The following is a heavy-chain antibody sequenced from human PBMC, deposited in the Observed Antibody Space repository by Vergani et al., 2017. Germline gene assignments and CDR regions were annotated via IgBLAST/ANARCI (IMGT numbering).Heavy chain of an antibody. CDR3: ARDAGYSGSYFIDYYYYDMDV. D-gene: IGHD1-26*01. Sequence: EVQLVESGGGLVQPGGSLRLSCAASGFTFSSYSMNWVRQAPGKGLEWVSYISSSSSTIYYADSVKGRFTISRDNAKNSLYLQMNSLRDEDTAVYYCARDAGYSGSYFIDYYYYDMDVWGQGTTVTVSS. CDR2: ISSSSSTI. V-gene: IGHV3-48*02. CDR1: GFTFSSYS. J-gene: IGHJ6*02.